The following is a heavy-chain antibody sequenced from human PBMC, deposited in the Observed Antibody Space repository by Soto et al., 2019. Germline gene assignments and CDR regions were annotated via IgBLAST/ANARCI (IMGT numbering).Heavy chain of an antibody. Sequence: SETLSLTCTVSGGCASSGSFYWSWVRQPPGKGLEWIGEIYHSGSTNYNPSLKSRVTISVDKSKNQFSLKLSSVTAADTAVYYCARRVRGVIITHRYYYYGKDVWGQGTTVTVSS. CDR2: IYHSGST. CDR1: GGCASSGSFY. CDR3: ARRVRGVIITHRYYYYGKDV. J-gene: IGHJ6*02. D-gene: IGHD3-10*01. V-gene: IGHV4-39*07.